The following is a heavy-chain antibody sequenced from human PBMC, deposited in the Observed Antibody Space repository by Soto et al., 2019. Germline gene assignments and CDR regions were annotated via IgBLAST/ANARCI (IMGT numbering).Heavy chain of an antibody. J-gene: IGHJ3*02. V-gene: IGHV3-33*01. CDR2: IWYDGSNK. Sequence: GGSLRLSCAASGFTFSSYGMHWVRQAPGKGLEWVAVIWYDGSNKYYADSVKGRFNISRDNSKNTLYLQMNSLRAEENAAYYCAGELSGVVAAYPVYAFDIWGQGTMVTVSS. CDR3: AGELSGVVAAYPVYAFDI. D-gene: IGHD2-15*01. CDR1: GFTFSSYG.